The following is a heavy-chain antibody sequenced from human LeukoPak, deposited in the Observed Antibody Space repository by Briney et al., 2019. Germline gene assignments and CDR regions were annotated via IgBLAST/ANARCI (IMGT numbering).Heavy chain of an antibody. CDR3: ARDRNSGDGIDY. Sequence: ASVKVSCKASGYTFTSYYMHWVRQAPGQGLEWMGIINPSGGSTSYAQKFQGRVTMTRDTSTSTVYMELNSLRSEDTAVYYCARDRNSGDGIDYWGQGTLVTVSS. CDR2: INPSGGST. V-gene: IGHV1-46*01. CDR1: GYTFTSYY. J-gene: IGHJ4*02. D-gene: IGHD1-14*01.